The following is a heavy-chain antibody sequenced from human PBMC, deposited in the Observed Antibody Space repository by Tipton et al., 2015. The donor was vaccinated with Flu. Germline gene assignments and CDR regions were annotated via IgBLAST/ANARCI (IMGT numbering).Heavy chain of an antibody. Sequence: LRLSCTVSGGSISSSSYYWGWIRQPPGKGLEWIGSIYYSGSTCYNPSLKSRVTISVDTSKNQFSLKLSSVTAADTAVYYCAREAYGSGSYEFWFDPWGQGTLVTVSS. D-gene: IGHD3-10*01. V-gene: IGHV4-39*07. CDR2: IYYSGST. CDR3: AREAYGSGSYEFWFDP. CDR1: GGSISSSSYY. J-gene: IGHJ5*02.